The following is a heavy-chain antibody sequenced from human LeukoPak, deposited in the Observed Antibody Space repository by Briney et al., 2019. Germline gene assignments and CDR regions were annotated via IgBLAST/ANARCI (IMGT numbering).Heavy chain of an antibody. V-gene: IGHV3-21*01. CDR2: ISSSSSYI. CDR3: ARDKSMVAATPRYFDY. D-gene: IGHD2-15*01. J-gene: IGHJ4*02. CDR1: GFTFSSYS. Sequence: GSLRLSCAASGFTFSSYSMNWVRQAPGKGLEWVSSISSSSSYIYYADSVKGRFTISRDNAKNSLYLQMNSLRAEDTAVYYCARDKSMVAATPRYFDYWGQGTLVTVSS.